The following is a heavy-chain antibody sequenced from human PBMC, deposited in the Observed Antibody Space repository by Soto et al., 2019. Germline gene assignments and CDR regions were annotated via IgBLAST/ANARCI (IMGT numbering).Heavy chain of an antibody. D-gene: IGHD4-4*01. CDR3: ARIGLDYSISPTDTKSWFDP. V-gene: IGHV4-59*01. J-gene: IGHJ5*02. CDR1: GASISSYY. CDR2: IYYRGST. Sequence: PSETLSLTCSVSGASISSYYWGWIRQPPGKGLEWIGYIYYRGSTNYRPSLKSRVTISVDTSKTQFSLKLRSVTAADTAVYYCARIGLDYSISPTDTKSWFDPWGQGTLVTVSS.